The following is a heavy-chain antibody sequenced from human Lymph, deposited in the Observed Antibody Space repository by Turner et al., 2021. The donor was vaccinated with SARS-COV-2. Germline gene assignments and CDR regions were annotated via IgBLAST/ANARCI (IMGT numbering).Heavy chain of an antibody. CDR3: AKEGDTAMVNFDY. V-gene: IGHV3-23*01. CDR1: GFTFSSYA. Sequence: EVQLLESGGGLVQPGGSMRLSCAPSGFTFSSYAMSWVRQAPGKGLDWVSAISGSGGSTYYADSVKGRFTISRDNSKNTLYLQMNSLRAEDTAVYYCAKEGDTAMVNFDYWGQGTLVTVSS. CDR2: ISGSGGST. D-gene: IGHD5-18*01. J-gene: IGHJ4*02.